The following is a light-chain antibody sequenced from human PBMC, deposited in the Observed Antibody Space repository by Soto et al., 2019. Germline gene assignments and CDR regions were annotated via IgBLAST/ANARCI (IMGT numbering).Light chain of an antibody. V-gene: IGKV3D-20*02. CDR3: QQRSNWPPIT. CDR1: HTISSSY. CDR2: GIS. Sequence: EIVLTQSPGTLSLSPGERATLSCRASHTISSSYLAWYQQKPGQAPRLLMYGISRRATGIPDRFSGSGSGTDFTLTISRLEPEDFAIYYCQQRSNWPPITFGQGTRLEIK. J-gene: IGKJ5*01.